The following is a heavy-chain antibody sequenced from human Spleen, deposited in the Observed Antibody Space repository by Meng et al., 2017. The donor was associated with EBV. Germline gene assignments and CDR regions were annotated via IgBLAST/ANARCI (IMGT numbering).Heavy chain of an antibody. CDR2: INHSGST. D-gene: IGHD1-26*01. J-gene: IGHJ4*02. CDR3: AMSGSYWDY. V-gene: IGHV4-34*01. CDR1: GGSFSGYY. Sequence: QVQLHTWGAGLLKSSETLSLTCAVYGGSFSGYYWSWIRQPPGKGLEWIGEINHSGSTNYNPSLKSRVTISVDTSKNQFSLKLSSVTAADTAVYYCAMSGSYWDYWGQGTLVTVSS.